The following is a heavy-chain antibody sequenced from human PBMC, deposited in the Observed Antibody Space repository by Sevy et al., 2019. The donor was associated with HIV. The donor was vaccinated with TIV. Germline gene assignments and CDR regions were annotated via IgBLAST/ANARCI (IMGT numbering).Heavy chain of an antibody. J-gene: IGHJ4*02. CDR3: ARSRSSTWIQLWLYY. V-gene: IGHV1-8*01. CDR1: GCTFTSYD. CDR2: MNPNSGNT. Sequence: ASVKVSCKASGCTFTSYDINWVRQATGQGLEWMGWMNPNSGNTGYALKFQGRVTMTRNTSISTAYMELSSLRSEDTAVYYCARSRSSTWIQLWLYYWGQGTLVTVSS. D-gene: IGHD5-18*01.